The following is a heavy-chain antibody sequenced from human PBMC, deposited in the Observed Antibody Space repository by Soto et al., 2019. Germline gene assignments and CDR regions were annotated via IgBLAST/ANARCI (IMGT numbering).Heavy chain of an antibody. Sequence: YWSWIRQHPGKGLEWMGIIYPKDSDTTYSPSFQGQVTISADKSISTAYLQWSSLKASDTAMYYCARRVDPSTYGMDVWGQGTTVTVSS. D-gene: IGHD3-3*01. CDR3: ARRVDPSTYGMDV. V-gene: IGHV5-51*01. CDR1: YW. J-gene: IGHJ6*02. CDR2: IYPKDSDT.